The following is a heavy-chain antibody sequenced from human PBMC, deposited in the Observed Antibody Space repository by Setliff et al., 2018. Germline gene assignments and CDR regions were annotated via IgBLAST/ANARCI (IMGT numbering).Heavy chain of an antibody. CDR1: GGTFSSYA. CDR3: ARLHCSGSSCYYDY. J-gene: IGHJ4*02. D-gene: IGHD2-15*01. V-gene: IGHV1-69*05. CDR2: IIPIFGTA. Sequence: SVKVSCKASGGTFSSYAISWVRQAPGQGLEWMGGIIPIFGTANYAQKFQGRVTNTMDTSASTAYMELSGLRSEDTAVYYCARLHCSGSSCYYDYWGQGTLVTSPQ.